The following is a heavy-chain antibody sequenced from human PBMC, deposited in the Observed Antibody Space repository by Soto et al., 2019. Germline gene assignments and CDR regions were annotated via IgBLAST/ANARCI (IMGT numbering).Heavy chain of an antibody. D-gene: IGHD2-15*01. CDR2: ISSSSSTI. CDR1: GFTFSSYS. V-gene: IGHV3-48*01. J-gene: IGHJ4*02. CDR3: ARDGCSGGSCYWDY. Sequence: EVQLVESGGGLVQPGGSLRLSCAASGFTFSSYSMNWVRQAPGKGLEWVSYISSSSSTIYSADSVKGRFTISRDNAKNLLYLQMNSLRAEDTAVYYCARDGCSGGSCYWDYWGQGTLVPVSS.